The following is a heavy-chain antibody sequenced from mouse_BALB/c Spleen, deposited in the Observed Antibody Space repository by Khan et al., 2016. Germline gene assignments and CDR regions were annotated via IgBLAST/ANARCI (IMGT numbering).Heavy chain of an antibody. J-gene: IGHJ3*01. CDR3: APYGRGFAY. D-gene: IGHD1-2*01. Sequence: EVQLQESGAELVKPGASVKLSCTASGFNIKDTYMHWVKLRPEQGLEWIGRIDPANGNTKYDPKFQGKATITADTSSNTAYLQLSSLTSEDTAVYYCAPYGRGFAYWGQGTLVTVPA. CDR1: GFNIKDTY. V-gene: IGHV14-3*02. CDR2: IDPANGNT.